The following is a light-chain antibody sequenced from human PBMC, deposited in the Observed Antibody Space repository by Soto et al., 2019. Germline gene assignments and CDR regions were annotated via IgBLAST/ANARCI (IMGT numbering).Light chain of an antibody. J-gene: IGKJ1*01. CDR2: DAS. Sequence: EIVLTQSPATLSLSPGERATLSCRASQSVSSYLAWYQQKPGQAPRLLIYDASNRATGIPARFSGSGSGTDFTLPVSSLEPEDFALYYCQQRSSWPWTFGQGTKVEIK. CDR1: QSVSSY. V-gene: IGKV3-11*01. CDR3: QQRSSWPWT.